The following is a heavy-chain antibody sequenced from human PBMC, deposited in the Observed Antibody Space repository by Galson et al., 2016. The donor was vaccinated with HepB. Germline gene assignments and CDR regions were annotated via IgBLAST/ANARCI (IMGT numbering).Heavy chain of an antibody. Sequence: SETLSLTCTVSRRSISSSCYYWGWVRQPPGKGLEWIGCIYYSGTTYFNPSLKSRVTMSVDTSKNQFSLKLRSVTAADTAVYYCARLQIEAAGIVSVFDPWGQGTLVTVSS. V-gene: IGHV4-39*01. CDR1: RRSISSSCYY. J-gene: IGHJ5*02. CDR2: IYYSGTT. CDR3: ARLQIEAAGIVSVFDP. D-gene: IGHD6-13*01.